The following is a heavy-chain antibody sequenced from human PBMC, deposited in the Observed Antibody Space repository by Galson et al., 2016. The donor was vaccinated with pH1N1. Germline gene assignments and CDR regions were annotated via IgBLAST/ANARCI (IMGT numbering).Heavy chain of an antibody. J-gene: IGHJ4*02. CDR1: GFSISNSGYF. V-gene: IGHV4-39*07. D-gene: IGHD1-26*01. Sequence: SETLSLTCTVSGFSISNSGYFWGWVRQTPGKGLEWLGSKYFTGDIHHNPSLKSRVTISADRSKNQYFLDLNSVTAADTAVYYCARDRGQWDIDCWGQGTLATVSS. CDR2: KYFTGDI. CDR3: ARDRGQWDIDC.